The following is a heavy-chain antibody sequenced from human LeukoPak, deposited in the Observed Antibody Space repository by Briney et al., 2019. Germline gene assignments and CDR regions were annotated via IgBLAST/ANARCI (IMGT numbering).Heavy chain of an antibody. D-gene: IGHD6-13*01. CDR1: GFTFSSYA. CDR2: ISGSRGST. V-gene: IGHV3-23*01. J-gene: IGHJ4*02. CDR3: AKDRGSSSLYFDY. Sequence: GGSLRLSCPPSGFTFSSYAMSWVRQAPGKGVAGISAISGSRGSTHYEDSVKGRFTISRDNSQNTLYLQVNSLRAEDTAVYYCAKDRGSSSLYFDYWGQGTLVTVSS.